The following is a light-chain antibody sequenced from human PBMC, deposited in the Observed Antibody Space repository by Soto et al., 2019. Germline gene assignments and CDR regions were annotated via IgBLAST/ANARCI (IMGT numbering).Light chain of an antibody. CDR3: QQYGSSPVT. J-gene: IGKJ3*01. Sequence: EIVLTQSPGTLSLSPGERATLSCRASQSVRSNYVAWYQQKPGLAPRLLIKGASSRITGVPDRFSGSGSGTDFTLTISRLAPEDIAVYYGQQYGSSPVTFGPGAKVEIK. CDR1: QSVRSNY. V-gene: IGKV3-20*01. CDR2: GAS.